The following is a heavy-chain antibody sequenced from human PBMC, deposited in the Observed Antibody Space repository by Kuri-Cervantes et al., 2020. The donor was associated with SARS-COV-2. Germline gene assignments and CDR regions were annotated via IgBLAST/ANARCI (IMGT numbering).Heavy chain of an antibody. J-gene: IGHJ4*02. CDR1: GFTFSSYG. Sequence: GESLKISCAASGFTFSSYGMHWVRQAPGKGLEWVAVISYDGSNKYYADSVKGRFTISRDNSQNTLYLQVKSLKSEDTAMYYCAKDRFGVHDFWGQGTLVPSPQ. CDR2: ISYDGSNK. V-gene: IGHV3-30*18. CDR3: AKDRFGVHDF. D-gene: IGHD2-8*01.